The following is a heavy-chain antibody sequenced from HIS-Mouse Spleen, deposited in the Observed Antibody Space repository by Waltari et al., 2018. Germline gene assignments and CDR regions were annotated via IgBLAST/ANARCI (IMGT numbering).Heavy chain of an antibody. V-gene: IGHV4-61*01. CDR2: IYYSGST. J-gene: IGHJ5*02. CDR1: GGSVSSGRYY. Sequence: QVQLQESGPGLVKPSETLSLTCTVSGGSVSSGRYYWSWIRQPPGKGLEWIGYIYYSGSTNYNPSLKSRVTISVDTSKNQFSLKLSSVTAADTAVYYCARLNWNDVWFDPWGQGTLVTVSS. D-gene: IGHD1-1*01. CDR3: ARLNWNDVWFDP.